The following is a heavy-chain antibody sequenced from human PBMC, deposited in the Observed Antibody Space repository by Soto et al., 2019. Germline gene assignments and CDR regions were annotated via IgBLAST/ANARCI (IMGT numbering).Heavy chain of an antibody. V-gene: IGHV3-7*05. CDR1: GFTFSSYW. CDR2: IKQDGSER. D-gene: IGHD6-13*01. Sequence: EVQLVESGGGLVQPGGSLRLSCAASGFTFSSYWVSWVRQAPGKGLEWVANIKQDGSERYYVDSVKGRFTISRDNAKNSLYLQMNSLRAEDTAVYYCARDPGVRYSSSWYSSNYYYYYYGMDVWGQGTTVTVSS. J-gene: IGHJ6*02. CDR3: ARDPGVRYSSSWYSSNYYYYYYGMDV.